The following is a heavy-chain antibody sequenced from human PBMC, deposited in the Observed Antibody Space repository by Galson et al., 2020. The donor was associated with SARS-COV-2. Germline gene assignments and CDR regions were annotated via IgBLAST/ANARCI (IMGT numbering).Heavy chain of an antibody. D-gene: IGHD1-1*01. V-gene: IGHV3-30*18. CDR1: GFTFSTYV. CDR3: AKGSGYGVNDALEM. CDR2: IAYDASNN. Sequence: TAGTLSLSCAVSGFTFSTYVMHWVRHAPGKGLEWVAVIAYDASNNYYAYSLKDRFTISRDNSKNTVSLQMNSLRPEGTAVYYCAKGSGYGVNDALEMWGKGTRV. J-gene: IGHJ3*02.